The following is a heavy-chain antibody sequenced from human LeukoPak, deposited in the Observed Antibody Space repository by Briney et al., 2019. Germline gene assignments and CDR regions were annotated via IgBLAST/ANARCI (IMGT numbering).Heavy chain of an antibody. CDR3: ASSSGSYYEYYFDY. D-gene: IGHD1-26*01. Sequence: SETLSLTCTVSGGSISIYSYYWGWIRQPPGKGLGWIGSLYYSGGTYYNPSLTSRLTMSVDTSKNQFSLRLSSVAAADTAVYYCASSSGSYYEYYFDYWGQGTLVTVSS. J-gene: IGHJ4*02. CDR2: LYYSGGT. CDR1: GGSISIYSYY. V-gene: IGHV4-39*01.